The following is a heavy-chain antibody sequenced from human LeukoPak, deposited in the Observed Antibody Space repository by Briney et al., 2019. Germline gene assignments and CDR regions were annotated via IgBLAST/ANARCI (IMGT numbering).Heavy chain of an antibody. CDR2: ITSDGSST. CDR3: SRGVGATDS. D-gene: IGHD1-26*01. J-gene: IGHJ4*02. Sequence: GGSLRLSCTASGFTFSSYWMHWVRQAPGKGLEWVSRITSDGSSTSHADSVKGRFTISSDNAKNTLYLQMNSLRAEDTAVYYCSRGVGATDSWGQGTLVTVSS. CDR1: GFTFSSYW. V-gene: IGHV3-74*01.